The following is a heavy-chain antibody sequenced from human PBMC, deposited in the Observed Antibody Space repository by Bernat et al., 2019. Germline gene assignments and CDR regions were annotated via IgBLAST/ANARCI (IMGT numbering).Heavy chain of an antibody. CDR2: ISYDGSNK. CDR1: GFTFSSYA. CDR3: AKDRRVTTCLDY. Sequence: QVQLVESGGGVVQPGRSLRLSCAASGFTFSSYAMHWFRQAPGKGLEWVAVISYDGSNKYYADSVKGRFTISRDNSKNTLYLQMNSLRAEDTAVYYCAKDRRVTTCLDYWGQGTLVTVSS. V-gene: IGHV3-30-3*01. J-gene: IGHJ4*02. D-gene: IGHD4-17*01.